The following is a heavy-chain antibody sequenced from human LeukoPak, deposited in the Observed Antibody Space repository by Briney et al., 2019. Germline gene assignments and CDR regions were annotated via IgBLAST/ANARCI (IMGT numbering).Heavy chain of an antibody. Sequence: ASVKVSCKASGYTFTGYYMHWVRQAPGQGLEWMGIINPSGGSTSYAQKFQGRVTMTRDTSTSTVYMELSSLRSEDTAVYYCARASYCSSTSCYNPSAYYYYYMDVWGKGTTVTVSS. J-gene: IGHJ6*03. CDR2: INPSGGST. V-gene: IGHV1-46*01. D-gene: IGHD2-2*02. CDR3: ARASYCSSTSCYNPSAYYYYYMDV. CDR1: GYTFTGYY.